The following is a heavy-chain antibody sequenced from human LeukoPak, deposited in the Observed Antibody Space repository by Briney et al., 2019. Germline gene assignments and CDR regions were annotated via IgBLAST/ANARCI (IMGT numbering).Heavy chain of an antibody. Sequence: GGSLRLSCAASGFTFSSYWMSWVRQAPGKGLEWVANIKQDGSEKYYVDSVKGRFTISRDNAKNSLYLQMNSLRAEDTAVYYCARDGGEQDPGVGASDIWGQGTMVTVSS. CDR1: GFTFSSYW. V-gene: IGHV3-7*01. CDR3: ARDGGEQDPGVGASDI. J-gene: IGHJ3*02. D-gene: IGHD3-16*01. CDR2: IKQDGSEK.